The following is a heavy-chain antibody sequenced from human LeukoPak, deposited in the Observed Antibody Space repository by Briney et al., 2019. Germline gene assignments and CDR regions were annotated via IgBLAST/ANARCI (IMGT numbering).Heavy chain of an antibody. CDR3: ARPSGSYWDAGY. J-gene: IGHJ4*02. CDR2: ISSSSSYI. Sequence: GGSLRLSCAASGFTFSSYSMNWVRQAPGKGLEWVSSISSSSSYIYYADSVKGRFTISRDNAKNSLYLQMNSLRAEDTAVYYCARPSGSYWDAGYWGQGTLVTVSS. CDR1: GFTFSSYS. D-gene: IGHD1-26*01. V-gene: IGHV3-21*01.